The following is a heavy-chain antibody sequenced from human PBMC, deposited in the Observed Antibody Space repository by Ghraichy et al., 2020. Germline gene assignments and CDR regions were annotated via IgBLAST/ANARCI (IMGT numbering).Heavy chain of an antibody. CDR3: SRLTSTPPYCTTDACPFSAHWFDP. J-gene: IGHJ5*02. Sequence: GESLNISCKGYGYSFFGHYIVWVRQMPGRGLEWMGAIYPDNSHTHYNPSFEGQVTLSADKSISTAYLQWSSLKASDTAMYYCSRLTSTPPYCTTDACPFSAHWFDPWGQGTPVTVSS. D-gene: IGHD2-8*01. CDR1: GYSFFGHY. CDR2: IYPDNSHT. V-gene: IGHV5-51*01.